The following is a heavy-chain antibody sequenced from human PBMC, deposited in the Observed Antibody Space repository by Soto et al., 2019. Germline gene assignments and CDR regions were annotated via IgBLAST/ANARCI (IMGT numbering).Heavy chain of an antibody. Sequence: EVQLVESGGGLVQPGGSLRLSCAASGFTFSSYAMSWVRQAPGKGLEWVSAISGSGGSTYYADSVKGRFTISRDNSKNTLYLQMNSLRAEDTAVYYCAKDPPTPIQLWPPFKPQFDYWGQGTLVTVSS. D-gene: IGHD5-18*01. J-gene: IGHJ4*02. V-gene: IGHV3-23*04. CDR2: ISGSGGST. CDR1: GFTFSSYA. CDR3: AKDPPTPIQLWPPFKPQFDY.